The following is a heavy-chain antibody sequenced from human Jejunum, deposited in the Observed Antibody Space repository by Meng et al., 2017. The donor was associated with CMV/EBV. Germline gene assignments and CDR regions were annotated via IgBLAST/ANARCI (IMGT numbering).Heavy chain of an antibody. D-gene: IGHD1-26*01. J-gene: IGHJ3*02. CDR1: GFTVSDKS. CDR2: LYSGGTP. Sequence: ATGFTVSDKSITWVRQPPGKGLQWVSILYSGGTPSYADSVGGRFIFSRDSSKNTVFLQMNSLRPDDTAVYYCARQYSGSYGDALDIWGQGVLVTVSS. V-gene: IGHV3-66*02. CDR3: ARQYSGSYGDALDI.